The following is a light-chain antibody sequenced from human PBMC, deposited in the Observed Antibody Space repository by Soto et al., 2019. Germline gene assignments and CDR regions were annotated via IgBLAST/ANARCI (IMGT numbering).Light chain of an antibody. Sequence: EIVLTQSPGTLSLSPGERATLSCRASQSVSNNYLAWYQQKPGQAPRLLIYGASNRATGIPDRFSGSGSGTDFTLNISSLDPEHFAVYYCQQRSNWPPLITFGQGTRLEIK. J-gene: IGKJ5*01. V-gene: IGKV3D-20*02. CDR1: QSVSNNY. CDR2: GAS. CDR3: QQRSNWPPLIT.